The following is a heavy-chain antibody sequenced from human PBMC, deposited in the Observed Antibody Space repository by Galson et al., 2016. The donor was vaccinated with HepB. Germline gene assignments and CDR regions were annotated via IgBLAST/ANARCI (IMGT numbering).Heavy chain of an antibody. V-gene: IGHV6-1*01. Sequence: CAISGDSVSSNSAAWNWIRQSPSRGLEWLGRTYYRSNWHYDYAVSVKGRFTINPDTSKNQFSLQLNSVTPEDTAVYYCARVSLITASIWTWSAVDYWGQGALVTVSS. CDR2: TYYRSNWHY. CDR1: GDSVSSNSAA. CDR3: ARVSLITASIWTWSAVDY. J-gene: IGHJ4*02. D-gene: IGHD3-22*01.